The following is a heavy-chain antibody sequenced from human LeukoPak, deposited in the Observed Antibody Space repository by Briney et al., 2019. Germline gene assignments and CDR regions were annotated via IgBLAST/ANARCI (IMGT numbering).Heavy chain of an antibody. CDR3: ARQKGGVAGLKYYFDY. CDR1: GGSISSSTYY. D-gene: IGHD6-19*01. V-gene: IGHV4-39*01. J-gene: IGHJ4*02. CDR2: ISYTGTT. Sequence: SETLSLTCTVSGGSISSSTYYWGWIRQPPGKGLEWIGSISYTGTTYYKPSLKSRVTISVDTSKNQFFLNLSSVTAADTAVYYCARQKGGVAGLKYYFDYWGQGTLVTVSS.